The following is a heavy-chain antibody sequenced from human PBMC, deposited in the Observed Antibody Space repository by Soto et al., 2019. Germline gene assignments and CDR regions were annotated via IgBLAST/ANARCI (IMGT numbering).Heavy chain of an antibody. V-gene: IGHV3-33*01. Sequence: QVQLVESGGGVVQPGRSLRLSCAASGFTFSSYGMHWVRQAPGKGLEWVAVIWYDGSNKYYADSVKGRFTISRDNSKNTLYLQMNSLRAEDTAVYYCARDPYDTMVRGVREDYYYYYMDVWGKGTTVTVSS. J-gene: IGHJ6*03. CDR3: ARDPYDTMVRGVREDYYYYYMDV. CDR1: GFTFSSYG. D-gene: IGHD3-10*01. CDR2: IWYDGSNK.